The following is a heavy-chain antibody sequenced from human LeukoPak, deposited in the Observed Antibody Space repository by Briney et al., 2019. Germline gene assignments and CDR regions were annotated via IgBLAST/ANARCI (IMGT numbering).Heavy chain of an antibody. V-gene: IGHV3-11*04. J-gene: IGHJ3*02. D-gene: IGHD3-22*01. CDR3: AKTAYYYDSSGYYYADAFDI. Sequence: GGSLRLSCAASGFTFIDYYMSWLRQAPGKGLEWVSYISSCGSTIYYADSVKGRFNISRDNAKNSLYLQMNSLSAEDTAVYYCAKTAYYYDSSGYYYADAFDIWGQGTMVTVSS. CDR1: GFTFIDYY. CDR2: ISSCGSTI.